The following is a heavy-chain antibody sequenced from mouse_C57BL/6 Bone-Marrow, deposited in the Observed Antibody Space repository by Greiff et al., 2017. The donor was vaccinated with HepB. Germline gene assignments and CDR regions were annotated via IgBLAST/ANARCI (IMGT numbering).Heavy chain of an antibody. D-gene: IGHD4-1*01. V-gene: IGHV1-64*01. CDR3: ARRVNWDYWYFDV. CDR2: IHPNSGST. CDR1: GYTFTSYW. J-gene: IGHJ1*03. Sequence: QVQLQQPGAELVKPGASVKLSCKASGYTFTSYWMHWVKQRPGQGLEWIGMIHPNSGSTNYNEKFKSKATLTVDKSSSTAYMQLSSLTSEDSAVYYCARRVNWDYWYFDVWGTGTTVTVSS.